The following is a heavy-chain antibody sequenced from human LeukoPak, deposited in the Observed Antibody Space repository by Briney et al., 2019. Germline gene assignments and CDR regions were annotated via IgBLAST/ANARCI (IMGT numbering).Heavy chain of an antibody. CDR2: INHSGST. D-gene: IGHD1-26*01. J-gene: IGHJ6*02. Sequence: SETLSLTCAVYGGSFSGYYWSWIRQPPGRGLEWIGEINHSGSTNHNPSLKSRVTISVDTSKNQFSLKLSSVTAADTAVYYCARVARYSSGSYYLDYYYGMDVWGQGTTVTVSS. CDR1: GGSFSGYY. CDR3: ARVARYSSGSYYLDYYYGMDV. V-gene: IGHV4-34*01.